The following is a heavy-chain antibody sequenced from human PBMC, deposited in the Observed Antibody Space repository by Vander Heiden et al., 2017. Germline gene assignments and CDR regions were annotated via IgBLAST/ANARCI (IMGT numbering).Heavy chain of an antibody. D-gene: IGHD3-22*01. J-gene: IGHJ4*02. CDR1: GFTFSSLA. Sequence: EVQLLASGGGLVQPGGSLRLSCAASGFTFSSLAMSWVRPAPGKGLEWVSAISGSGGSTYYADSVKGRFTISRDNSKNTLYLQMNSLRAEDTAVYYCAKDSLPTYYYDSSAEVDYWGQGTLVTVSS. V-gene: IGHV3-23*01. CDR2: ISGSGGST. CDR3: AKDSLPTYYYDSSAEVDY.